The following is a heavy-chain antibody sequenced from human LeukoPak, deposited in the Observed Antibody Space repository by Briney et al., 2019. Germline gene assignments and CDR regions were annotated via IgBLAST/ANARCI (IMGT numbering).Heavy chain of an antibody. D-gene: IGHD5-12*01. CDR1: GGSICSGSYY. V-gene: IGHV4-61*02. CDR3: ARADPYEYYFDY. CDR2: IYTSGST. J-gene: IGHJ4*02. Sequence: ASQTLSLTCTVSGGSICSGSYYWSWIRQPAGKGLEWIGRIYTSGSTNYNPSLKSRVTISVDTSKNQFSLKLSSVTAADTAVYYCARADPYEYYFDYWGQGTLVTVSS.